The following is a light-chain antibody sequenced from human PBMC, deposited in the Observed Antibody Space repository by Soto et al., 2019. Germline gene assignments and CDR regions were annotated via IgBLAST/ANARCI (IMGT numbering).Light chain of an antibody. V-gene: IGKV3-11*01. CDR3: QQRSNWQLT. CDR2: DAS. J-gene: IGKJ4*01. CDR1: QSVSSY. Sequence: EIVLTQSPAPLSLSPGERATLSCRASQSVSSYLAWYQQKPGQAPRLLFYDASNRATGIPARFSGSGSGTDFTLTISSLEPEDVAVYYCQQRSNWQLTFGGGTKVAIK.